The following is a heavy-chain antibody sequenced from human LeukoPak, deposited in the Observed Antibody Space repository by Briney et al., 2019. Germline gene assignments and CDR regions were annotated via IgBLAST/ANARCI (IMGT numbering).Heavy chain of an antibody. J-gene: IGHJ6*03. CDR3: ARDGCSGGSCYPDKAYYYYYMDV. CDR2: IIPIFGTA. D-gene: IGHD2-15*01. CDR1: GGTFSSYA. Sequence: GASVKVSCKASGGTFSSYAISWVRQAPGQGLEWMGRIIPIFGTANYAQKFQGRVTITTDESTSTAYMELSSLRSEDTAVYYCARDGCSGGSCYPDKAYYYYYMDVWGKGTTVTVSS. V-gene: IGHV1-69*05.